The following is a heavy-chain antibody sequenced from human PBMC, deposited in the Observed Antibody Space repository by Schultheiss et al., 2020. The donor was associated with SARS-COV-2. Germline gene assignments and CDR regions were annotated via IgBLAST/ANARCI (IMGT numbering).Heavy chain of an antibody. CDR3: ARDRDSSAWYWSGLDV. CDR2: IYHSGST. D-gene: IGHD6-19*01. CDR1: GYSISSGYY. J-gene: IGHJ6*02. Sequence: SETLSLTCAVSGYSISSGYYWGWIRQPPGKGLEWIGSIYHSGSTYYNPSLKSRVTISVDTSKNQFSLKLSSVTAADTAVYYCARDRDSSAWYWSGLDVWGQGTTVTVSS. V-gene: IGHV4-38-2*02.